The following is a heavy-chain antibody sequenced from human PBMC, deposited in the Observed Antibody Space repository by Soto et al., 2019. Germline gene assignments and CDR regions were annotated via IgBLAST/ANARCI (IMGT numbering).Heavy chain of an antibody. D-gene: IGHD1-1*01. CDR2: VSFDGSNK. V-gene: IGHV3-30-3*01. Sequence: QVQLVESGGGVVQPGRSLRLSCAASGFSFSSYSMHWVRQAPGKGLEWVAVVSFDGSNKYYANSVKDRFTVSRDNSKNTRYVQMNSLKPEDTGVYYCGRDRRFGNGYNLGFDYWGQGTLVTVSS. J-gene: IGHJ4*01. CDR1: GFSFSSYS. CDR3: GRDRRFGNGYNLGFDY.